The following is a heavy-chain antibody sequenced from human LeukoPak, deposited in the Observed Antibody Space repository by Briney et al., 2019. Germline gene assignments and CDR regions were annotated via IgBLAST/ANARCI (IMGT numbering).Heavy chain of an antibody. CDR3: ARGNLGRATIRHWYYDSSVFVDY. J-gene: IGHJ4*02. CDR1: GYTFTSYG. D-gene: IGHD3-22*01. Sequence: ASVKVSCKASGYTFTSYGISWVRQAPGQGLEWVGWISAYNGNTNYAQKLQGRVTMTTDTSTSTAYMELRSLRSDDTAVYYCARGNLGRATIRHWYYDSSVFVDYWGQGTLVTVSS. V-gene: IGHV1-18*01. CDR2: ISAYNGNT.